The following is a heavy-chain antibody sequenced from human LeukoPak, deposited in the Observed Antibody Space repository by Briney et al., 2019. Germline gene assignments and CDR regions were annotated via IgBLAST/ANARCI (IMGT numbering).Heavy chain of an antibody. CDR3: STNPVAGTQGVDY. Sequence: GASVKVSCTASGGTFSSYAISWVRQAPGKGLEWMGRVIPILGIANYAQMFQGRVNITANKYPSPAHMEVYSLGPDDTAIYYCSTNPVAGTQGVDYWGQGTLVTVSS. CDR2: VIPILGIA. CDR1: GGTFSSYA. V-gene: IGHV1-69*04. D-gene: IGHD6-19*01. J-gene: IGHJ4*02.